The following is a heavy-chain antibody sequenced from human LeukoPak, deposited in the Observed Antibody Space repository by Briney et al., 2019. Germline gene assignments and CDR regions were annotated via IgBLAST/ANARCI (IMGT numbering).Heavy chain of an antibody. CDR1: GYTFTSYY. D-gene: IGHD6-13*01. CDR2: INPSGGST. J-gene: IGHJ5*02. V-gene: IGHV1-46*01. Sequence: GASVKVSCKASGYTFTSYYMHWVRQAPGQGLEWMGIINPSGGSTSYAQKFQGRVTMTRDTSTSTVYMELSSLRSEDTAVYYCARDHRDPRYFAAAARRGWFDPWGQGTLVTVSS. CDR3: ARDHRDPRYFAAAARRGWFDP.